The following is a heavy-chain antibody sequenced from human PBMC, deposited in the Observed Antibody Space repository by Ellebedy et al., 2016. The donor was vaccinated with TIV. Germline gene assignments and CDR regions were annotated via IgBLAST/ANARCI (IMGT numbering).Heavy chain of an antibody. CDR1: GASISDVGSY. J-gene: IGHJ4*02. D-gene: IGHD3-16*01. CDR3: ANGGSLSYGIFDY. CDR2: VYHLGNT. V-gene: IGHV4-31*03. Sequence: SETLSLTXTISGASISDVGSYWSWIRQLPGKGLEWIGYVYHLGNTYYTPFLKSRVAISVDSSKNQFSLRLNSVTAADTGVYYCANGGSLSYGIFDYWGQGNLVTVSS.